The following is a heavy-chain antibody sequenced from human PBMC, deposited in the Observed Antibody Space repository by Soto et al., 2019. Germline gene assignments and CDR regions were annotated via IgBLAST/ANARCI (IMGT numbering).Heavy chain of an antibody. J-gene: IGHJ4*02. D-gene: IGHD5-12*01. CDR1: GFTFSTYA. Sequence: PGGSLRLSCAASGFTFSTYAMHWFRQAPGKGLEWVALISYDGSNKYYADSVKGRFTISRDNSKNTLYLQMNSLGAEDTAVYYCARGPYSGSGSFDYWGQGTLVTVSS. V-gene: IGHV3-30-3*01. CDR2: ISYDGSNK. CDR3: ARGPYSGSGSFDY.